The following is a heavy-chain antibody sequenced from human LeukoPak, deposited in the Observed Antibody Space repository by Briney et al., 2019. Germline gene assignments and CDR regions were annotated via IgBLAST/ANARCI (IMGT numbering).Heavy chain of an antibody. CDR3: ARSDIVVAIFDY. V-gene: IGHV1-46*01. D-gene: IGHD2-15*01. CDR2: INPSGGST. CDR1: GYTFTSYY. J-gene: IGHJ4*02. Sequence: ASVKVSCKASGYTFTSYYMHWVRQAPGQGLEWMGMINPSGGSTSYAQKFQGRVTMTRDTSTSTVYMELSSLRSEDTAVYYCARSDIVVAIFDYWGQGTLVTVSS.